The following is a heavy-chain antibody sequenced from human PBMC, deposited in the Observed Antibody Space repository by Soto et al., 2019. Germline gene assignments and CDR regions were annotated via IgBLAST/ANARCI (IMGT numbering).Heavy chain of an antibody. Sequence: SVKVSCKASGGTFSSYAISWVRQVPGQGLEWMGGIIPIFGTANYAQKFQGRVTITADESTSTAYMELSSLRSEDTAVYYCARAKGYYYDSSGSGAFDIWGQGTMVTVPS. J-gene: IGHJ3*02. CDR3: ARAKGYYYDSSGSGAFDI. V-gene: IGHV1-69*13. CDR2: IIPIFGTA. D-gene: IGHD3-22*01. CDR1: GGTFSSYA.